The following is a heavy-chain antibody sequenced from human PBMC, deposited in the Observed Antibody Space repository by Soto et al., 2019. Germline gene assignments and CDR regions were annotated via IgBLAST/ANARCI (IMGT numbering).Heavy chain of an antibody. CDR3: ATRPPGGPYRGVFGY. D-gene: IGHD3-10*01. CDR1: GGSISSGGYY. J-gene: IGHJ4*02. Sequence: SETLSLTCTVSGGSISSGGYYWSLIRQHPGKGLEWIGYIYYSGSTYYNPSLKSRVTISVDTSKNQFSLKLSSVTAADTAVYYCATRPPGGPYRGVFGYWSQGTLVTVSS. V-gene: IGHV4-31*03. CDR2: IYYSGST.